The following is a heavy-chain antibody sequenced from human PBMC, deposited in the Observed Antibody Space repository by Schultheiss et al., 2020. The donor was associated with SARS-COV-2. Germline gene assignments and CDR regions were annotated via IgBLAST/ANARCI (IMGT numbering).Heavy chain of an antibody. J-gene: IGHJ6*03. Sequence: SETLSLTCAVYGGSFSGYYWSWIRQPPGKGLEWIGEINHSGSTNYIPSLKSRVTISVDTSKNQFSLKLSSVTAADTAVYYCARRRNHYYMDVWGKGTTVTVSS. V-gene: IGHV4-34*01. D-gene: IGHD1-14*01. CDR3: ARRRNHYYMDV. CDR1: GGSFSGYY. CDR2: INHSGST.